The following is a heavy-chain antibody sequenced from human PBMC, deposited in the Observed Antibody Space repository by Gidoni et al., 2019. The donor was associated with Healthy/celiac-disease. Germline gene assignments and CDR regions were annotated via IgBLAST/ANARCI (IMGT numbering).Heavy chain of an antibody. J-gene: IGHJ4*02. CDR1: RYTFTSYA. Sequence: QVQLVQSGAEVKKPVASVKVSCQASRYTFTSYAIHWVLQAPGQRLEWMGWIHAGNGNTKYSQKFQGRVTITRDTSARTAYMERSSLRSEDTAVYYCARAGGSCSFDYWGQGTLVNVSS. V-gene: IGHV1-3*01. CDR3: ARAGGSCSFDY. D-gene: IGHD2-15*01. CDR2: IHAGNGNT.